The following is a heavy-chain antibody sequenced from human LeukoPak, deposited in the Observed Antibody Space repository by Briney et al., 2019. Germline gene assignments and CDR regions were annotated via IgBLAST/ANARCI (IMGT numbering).Heavy chain of an antibody. Sequence: ASVKVSCKASGYTLTDHDIHWVRQAPGQRLEWMGWINPGNGNTKYSQNFQGRVTITRDTSATTAYMELSSLTSEDTAVYYCANWAGTPAGYFSGTLDYWGQGTLVTVSS. J-gene: IGHJ4*02. CDR3: ANWAGTPAGYFSGTLDY. CDR2: INPGNGNT. CDR1: GYTLTDHD. V-gene: IGHV1-3*01. D-gene: IGHD6-19*01.